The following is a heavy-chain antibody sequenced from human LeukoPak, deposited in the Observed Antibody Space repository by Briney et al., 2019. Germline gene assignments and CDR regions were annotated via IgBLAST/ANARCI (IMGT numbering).Heavy chain of an antibody. CDR3: ARDRGSYYGSGSFFSSANNWFDP. CDR2: IYHSGST. D-gene: IGHD3-10*01. J-gene: IGHJ5*02. V-gene: IGHV4-30-2*01. Sequence: SETLPLTCAVSGGSISSGGYSWSWIRQPPGKGLEWIGYIYHSGSTYYNPSLKSRVTISVDRSKNQFSLKLSSVTAADTAVYYCARDRGSYYGSGSFFSSANNWFDPWGQGTLVTVSS. CDR1: GGSISSGGYS.